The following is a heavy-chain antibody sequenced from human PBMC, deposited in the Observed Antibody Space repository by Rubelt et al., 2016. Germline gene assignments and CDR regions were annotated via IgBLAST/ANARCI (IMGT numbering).Heavy chain of an antibody. CDR2: VYRGGGT. D-gene: IGHD5-18*01. CDR3: ARDRNWGYSDGLQAFDI. Sequence: VHLVESGGGVVQSGGSLRLSCAASGFTFNSNAMHWVRQAPGKGLEWVSAVYRGGGTSYADPLRGSFAIPRDNFKSRLYLQRNSLRAEDTAVYYCARDRNWGYSDGLQAFDIWGQGTMVTVSS. J-gene: IGHJ3*02. CDR1: GFTFNSNA. V-gene: IGHV3-66*01.